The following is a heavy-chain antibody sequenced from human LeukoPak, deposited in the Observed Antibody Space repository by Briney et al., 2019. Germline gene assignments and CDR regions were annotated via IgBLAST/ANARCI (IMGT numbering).Heavy chain of an antibody. J-gene: IGHJ6*03. V-gene: IGHV4-59*01. CDR1: GGSINSFY. D-gene: IGHD3/OR15-3a*01. CDR2: IYYSGNT. CDR3: ARGDSDYYYYYMDV. Sequence: SETLSLTCTVSGGSINSFYWSWIRQSPGKGLEWIGYIYYSGNTNYNPSLQSRVTISVDTSKKQFSLKLSSVTAADTAVYYCARGDSDYYYYYMDVWGKGTTVTVSS.